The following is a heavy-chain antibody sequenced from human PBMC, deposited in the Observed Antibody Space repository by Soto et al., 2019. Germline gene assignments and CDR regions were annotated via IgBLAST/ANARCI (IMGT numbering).Heavy chain of an antibody. CDR1: GFSFSISP. CDR2: ISYDGTNK. J-gene: IGHJ4*02. D-gene: IGHD7-27*01. CDR3: GRDPKTSGGQHWAFNYFDS. V-gene: IGHV3-30-3*01. Sequence: QVQLVESGGGVVQPGRSLRLSCAASGFSFSISPMHWVRQAPGKGPEWVALISYDGTNKFYADSVKGRFTISRDNSKGTLYLQVDSLRPEDAALYYCGRDPKTSGGQHWAFNYFDSWGQGTLVTVSS.